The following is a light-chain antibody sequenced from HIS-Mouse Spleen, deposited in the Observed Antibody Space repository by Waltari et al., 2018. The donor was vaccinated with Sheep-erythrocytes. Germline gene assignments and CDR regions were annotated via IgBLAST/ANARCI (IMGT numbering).Light chain of an antibody. Sequence: QSALTQPASVSGSPGQSITISCTGTRSDVGSYNLFSCYQQHPGKAPKLMIYEGSKRPSGVSNRFSGSKSGNTASLTISGLQAEDEADYYCCSYAGSSTPWVFGGGTKLTVL. CDR3: CSYAGSSTPWV. V-gene: IGLV2-23*01. J-gene: IGLJ3*02. CDR2: EGS. CDR1: RSDVGSYNL.